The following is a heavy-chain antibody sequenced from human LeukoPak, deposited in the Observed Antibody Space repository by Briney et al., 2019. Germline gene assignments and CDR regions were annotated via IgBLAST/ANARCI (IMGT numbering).Heavy chain of an antibody. J-gene: IGHJ5*02. Sequence: GESLRISCKGSGYSFTSYWISWVRQMPGKGLEWMGRSDPSDSYTNYSPSFQGHVTISADKSISTAYLQWSSLKASDTAMYYCAREPIVVVVAATHWFDPWGQGTLVTVSS. CDR2: SDPSDSYT. CDR3: AREPIVVVVAATHWFDP. D-gene: IGHD2-15*01. CDR1: GYSFTSYW. V-gene: IGHV5-10-1*01.